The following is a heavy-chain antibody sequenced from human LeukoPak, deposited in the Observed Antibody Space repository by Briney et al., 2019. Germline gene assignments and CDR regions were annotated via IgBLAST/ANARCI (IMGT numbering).Heavy chain of an antibody. D-gene: IGHD3-3*01. J-gene: IGHJ6*04. CDR2: IYSGGST. Sequence: PGGSLRLSCAASGFTVSSNYMSWVRQAPGKGLEWVSVIYSGGSTYYADSVKGRFTISRDNSKNTLYLQMNSLRAEDTAVYYCARESGPYYDFWSGYSTGGVLDVWGKGTTVTVSS. CDR3: ARESGPYYDFWSGYSTGGVLDV. V-gene: IGHV3-53*01. CDR1: GFTVSSNY.